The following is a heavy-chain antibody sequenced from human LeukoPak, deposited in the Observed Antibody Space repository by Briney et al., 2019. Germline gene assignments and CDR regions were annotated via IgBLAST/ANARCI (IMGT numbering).Heavy chain of an antibody. CDR1: GFTFSSYG. Sequence: GGSLRLSCAASGFTFSSYGMNWVRQAPGKGLEWVSSISSSSSYIYYADSVKGRFTISRDNAKNSLYLQMNSLRAEDTAVYYCARRYYYDSSGYYYGMDVWGQGTTVTVSS. CDR3: ARRYYYDSSGYYYGMDV. D-gene: IGHD3-22*01. J-gene: IGHJ6*02. CDR2: ISSSSSYI. V-gene: IGHV3-21*01.